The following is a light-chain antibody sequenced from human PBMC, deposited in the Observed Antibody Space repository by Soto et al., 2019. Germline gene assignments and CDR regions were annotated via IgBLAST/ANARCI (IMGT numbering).Light chain of an antibody. CDR3: QQYGSSGT. V-gene: IGKV3-15*01. Sequence: EIVMTQSPATLSVSPGERATLSCRASQSITSDLAWYQEKPGQAPGLLIYGASTRATGIPARFSGSGSGTEVTLTISSLQSEDSALYYCQQYGSSGTFGQGTKVDI. CDR1: QSITSD. J-gene: IGKJ1*01. CDR2: GAS.